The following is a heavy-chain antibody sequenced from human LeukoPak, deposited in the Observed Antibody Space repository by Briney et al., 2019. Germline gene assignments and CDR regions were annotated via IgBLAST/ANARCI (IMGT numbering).Heavy chain of an antibody. CDR2: ISASGNT. CDR3: ARSYGSGSPQI. D-gene: IGHD3-10*01. CDR1: DGSISSYY. V-gene: IGHV4-4*07. J-gene: IGHJ3*02. Sequence: SETLSLTCSVSDGSISSYYWSWIRQPAGKGLESIGRISASGNTNYNPSLKSRVTMSVDTSKNQFSLKLSSVTAADTAVYYCARSYGSGSPQIWGQGTVVTVSS.